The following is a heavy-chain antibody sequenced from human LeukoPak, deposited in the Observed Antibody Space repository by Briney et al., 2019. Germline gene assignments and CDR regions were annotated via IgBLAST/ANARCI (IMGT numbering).Heavy chain of an antibody. CDR3: ARDLGQYYDTSDNWFDP. Sequence: GGSLRLSCAASGFIFSNYGMHWVRQAPGKGLEWVSFIRYDGSIKHYADSVKGRFTISRDNAKNTLNLQMNSLRAEDTAVYYCARDLGQYYDTSDNWFDPWGQGTLVTVSS. CDR1: GFIFSNYG. V-gene: IGHV3-30*02. D-gene: IGHD3-22*01. J-gene: IGHJ5*02. CDR2: IRYDGSIK.